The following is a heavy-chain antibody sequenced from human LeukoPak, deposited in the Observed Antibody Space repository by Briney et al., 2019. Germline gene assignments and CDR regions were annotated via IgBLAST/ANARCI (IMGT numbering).Heavy chain of an antibody. CDR2: ISSSSSYI. J-gene: IGHJ4*02. D-gene: IGHD6-19*01. CDR1: GFTFSSYS. CDR3: ARAPTKQWLADY. V-gene: IGHV3-21*01. Sequence: GGSLRLYCAASGFTFSSYSMNWVRQAPGKGLEWVSSISSSSSYIYYADSVKGRFTISRDNAKNSLYLQMNSLRAEDTAVYYCARAPTKQWLADYWGQRTLVTVSS.